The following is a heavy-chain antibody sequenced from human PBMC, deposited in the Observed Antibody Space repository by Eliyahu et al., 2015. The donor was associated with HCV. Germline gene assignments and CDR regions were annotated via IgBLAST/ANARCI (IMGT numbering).Heavy chain of an antibody. D-gene: IGHD2-2*01. Sequence: QVQLVQSGAEVKKPGASVKVSCKASGYTFTSYGISWVRQAPGQGLEWMGWISAYNGNTNYAQKLQGRVTMTTDTSTSTAYMELRSLRSDDTAVYYCARGGYCSSTSCSRYYYYGMDVWGQGTTVTVSS. J-gene: IGHJ6*02. CDR2: ISAYNGNT. V-gene: IGHV1-18*01. CDR3: ARGGYCSSTSCSRYYYYGMDV. CDR1: GYTFTSYG.